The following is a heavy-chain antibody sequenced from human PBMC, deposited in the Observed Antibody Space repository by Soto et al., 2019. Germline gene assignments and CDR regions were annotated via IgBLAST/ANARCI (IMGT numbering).Heavy chain of an antibody. J-gene: IGHJ4*02. CDR1: GGSISRAAYY. V-gene: IGHV4-31*03. Sequence: QVQLQESGPGLVKPSQTLSLSCTVSGGSISRAAYYRSWIRQHPGKRLEWIGYIPHIRSTYYTPSLKSRVIISADTSKNQFSLNLTSVTAADTAVYYCAREYTYGSNFFDCWGQGALVTVSS. D-gene: IGHD5-18*01. CDR3: AREYTYGSNFFDC. CDR2: IPHIRST.